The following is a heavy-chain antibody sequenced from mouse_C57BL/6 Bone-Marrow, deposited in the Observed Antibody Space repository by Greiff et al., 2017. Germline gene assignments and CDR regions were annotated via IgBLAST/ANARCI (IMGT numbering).Heavy chain of an antibody. J-gene: IGHJ2*01. CDR2: IYPRDGST. CDR1: GYTFTSYD. D-gene: IGHD1-2*01. V-gene: IGHV1-85*01. Sequence: QAQLKESGPELVKPGASVKLSCKASGYTFTSYDINWVKQRPGQGLEWIGWIYPRDGSTKYNEKFKGKATLTVDTSSSTAYMELHSLTSEDSAVYFCASKGTADYWGQGTTLTGSS. CDR3: ASKGTADY.